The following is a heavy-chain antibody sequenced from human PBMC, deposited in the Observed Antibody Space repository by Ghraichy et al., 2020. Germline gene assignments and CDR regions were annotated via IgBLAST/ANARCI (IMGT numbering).Heavy chain of an antibody. V-gene: IGHV4-4*07. CDR3: ARDASNDYSNFQLDY. CDR2: IYTSGST. Sequence: SETLSLTCTVSGGSISSYYWSWIRQPAWKGLEWIGRIYTSGSTNYNPSLKSRVTMSVDTSKNQFSLKLSSVTAADTAVYYCARDASNDYSNFQLDYWGQGTLVTVSS. J-gene: IGHJ4*02. CDR1: GGSISSYY. D-gene: IGHD4-11*01.